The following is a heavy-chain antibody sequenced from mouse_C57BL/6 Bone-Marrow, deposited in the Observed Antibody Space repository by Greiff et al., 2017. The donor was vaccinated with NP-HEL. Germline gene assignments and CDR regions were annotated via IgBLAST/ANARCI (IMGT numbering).Heavy chain of an antibody. CDR3: ARYDYDVPFDY. CDR1: GYTFTSYW. CDR2: IYPSDSET. Sequence: VQLQQPGAELVRPGSSVKLSCKASGYTFTSYWMDWVKQRPGQGLEWIGNIYPSDSETHYNQKFKDKATLTVDKSSSTAYMQLSSLTSEDSAVYYCARYDYDVPFDYWGQGTTLTVSS. D-gene: IGHD2-4*01. V-gene: IGHV1-61*01. J-gene: IGHJ2*01.